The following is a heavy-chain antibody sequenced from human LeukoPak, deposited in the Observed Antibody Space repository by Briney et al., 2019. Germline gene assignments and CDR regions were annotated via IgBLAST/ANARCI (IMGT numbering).Heavy chain of an antibody. CDR3: AKDSLPGYSSSWNYFDY. CDR2: ISGSGGST. V-gene: IGHV3-23*01. D-gene: IGHD6-13*01. CDR1: GLTFSSYA. J-gene: IGHJ4*02. Sequence: PGGSLRLSCAASGLTFSSYAMSWVRQAPGKGLEWVSAISGSGGSTYYADSVKGRFTISRDNSKNTLYLQMNSLRAEDTAVYYCAKDSLPGYSSSWNYFDYWGQGTLVTVSS.